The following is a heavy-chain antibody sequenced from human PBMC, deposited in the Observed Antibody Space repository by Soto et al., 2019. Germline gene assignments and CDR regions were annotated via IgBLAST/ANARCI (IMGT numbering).Heavy chain of an antibody. CDR2: IYHSGST. CDR3: ARDRSITMVRGVQYYYSYGMDV. Sequence: GTLSPTCSVSGSSISSSNRWSGVCQPPGTGLEWLGEIYHSGSTHYNPSHKSRVTISVDKSKTQFSLKLSSVTAADTAVYYCARDRSITMVRGVQYYYSYGMDVWGQGTTVTVSS. D-gene: IGHD3-10*01. J-gene: IGHJ6*02. CDR1: GSSISSSNR. V-gene: IGHV4-4*02.